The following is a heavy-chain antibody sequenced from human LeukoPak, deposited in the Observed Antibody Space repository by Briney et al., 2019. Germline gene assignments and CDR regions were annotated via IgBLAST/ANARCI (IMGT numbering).Heavy chain of an antibody. D-gene: IGHD5-24*01. J-gene: IGHJ6*03. CDR3: AGGYKYAYYNCYYMDV. Sequence: SETLSLTCTVSGCSISSYYWSWIRQPPGKGLEWIGYISYSGSTNYNPSLKSRVTISVDTSKNQFSLKLSSVTAADTAVYYCAGGYKYAYYNCYYMDVWGKGTTVTISS. V-gene: IGHV4-59*01. CDR2: ISYSGST. CDR1: GCSISSYY.